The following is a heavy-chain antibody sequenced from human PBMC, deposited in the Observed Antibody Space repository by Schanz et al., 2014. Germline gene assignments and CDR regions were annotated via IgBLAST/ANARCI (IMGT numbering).Heavy chain of an antibody. Sequence: QVQLVESGGGVVQPGRSLRLSCAASGFTFSGYGMHWVRQAPGKGLEWVAIISYDGRHKNYADSVKGRFTISRDNSKNTLHLQMNSLRVEDTAVYYCARNVIATGRAFDLWGPGTMVTVS. CDR3: ARNVIATGRAFDL. V-gene: IGHV3-30*03. D-gene: IGHD6-13*01. CDR1: GFTFSGYG. J-gene: IGHJ3*01. CDR2: ISYDGRHK.